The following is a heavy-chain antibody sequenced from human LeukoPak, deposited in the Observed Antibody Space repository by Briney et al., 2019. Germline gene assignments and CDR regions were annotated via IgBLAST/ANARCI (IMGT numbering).Heavy chain of an antibody. D-gene: IGHD4-23*01. CDR3: ARAPGDYGGNCPDY. CDR1: GFTFSSYE. J-gene: IGHJ4*02. V-gene: IGHV3-48*03. Sequence: PGGSLRLSCAASGFTFSSYEMNWVRQAPGKGLEWVSYISSSGSTIYYADSVKGRFTISRDNAKNSLYLQMNSLRAEDTAVYYCARAPGDYGGNCPDYWGQGTVVTVSS. CDR2: ISSSGSTI.